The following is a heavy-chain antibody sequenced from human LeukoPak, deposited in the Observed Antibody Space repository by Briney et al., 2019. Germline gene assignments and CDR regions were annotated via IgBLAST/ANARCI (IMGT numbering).Heavy chain of an antibody. CDR2: VSGSGGST. D-gene: IGHD2-21*02. J-gene: IGHJ6*02. CDR3: AREAQYCGGDCSNGMDV. Sequence: GGSLRLSCAASGFTFSSHAMSWVRQAPGKGLEWVSAVSGSGGSTKYADSVKGRFTISRDNSKNPLYLQMNSLRAEDTAVYYCAREAQYCGGDCSNGMDVWGQGTTVTVSS. CDR1: GFTFSSHA. V-gene: IGHV3-23*01.